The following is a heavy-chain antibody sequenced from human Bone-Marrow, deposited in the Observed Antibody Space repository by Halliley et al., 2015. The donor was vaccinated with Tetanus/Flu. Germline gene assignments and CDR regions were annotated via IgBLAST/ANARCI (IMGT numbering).Heavy chain of an antibody. D-gene: IGHD2-15*01. J-gene: IGHJ5*02. Sequence: SGDGGSKHYPNSVKGRFTLSRDNSKNSLYLQMNNQGSEGSAIYYCAKGMRCNGNCCGTGFDPWGQGTLGTVSS. CDR2: SGDGGSK. V-gene: IGHV3-43*02. CDR3: AKGMRCNGNCCGTGFDP.